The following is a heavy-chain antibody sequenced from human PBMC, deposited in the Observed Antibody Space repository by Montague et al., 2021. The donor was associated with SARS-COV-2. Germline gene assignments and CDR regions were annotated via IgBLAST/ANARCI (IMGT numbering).Heavy chain of an antibody. CDR1: GDSVSSNSVA. D-gene: IGHD6-19*01. J-gene: IGHJ4*02. CDR3: VRYSGWFYFDF. V-gene: IGHV6-1*01. Sequence: CAISGDSVSSNSVARSWIRQSPSRGREWLGRTYYRSKWYSDYAPSVRGRLTVNPDASKNEFSLELNYVTPEDTAVYYCVRYSGWFYFDFWGQGTLVTVSS. CDR2: TYYRSKWYS.